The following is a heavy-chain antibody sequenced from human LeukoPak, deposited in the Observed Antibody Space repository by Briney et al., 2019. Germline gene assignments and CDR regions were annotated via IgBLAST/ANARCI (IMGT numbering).Heavy chain of an antibody. J-gene: IGHJ4*02. D-gene: IGHD4-23*01. Sequence: SETLSLTCAVYGGSFNDYYWNWIRQPPGKGLEWIGEINLRGSTTYNPSLKSRVTISVDTSKNQFSLNLSSVTAADTAMYYCARAVGTSRNFFDYWGQGTLVTVSS. CDR1: GGSFNDYY. V-gene: IGHV4-34*01. CDR2: INLRGST. CDR3: ARAVGTSRNFFDY.